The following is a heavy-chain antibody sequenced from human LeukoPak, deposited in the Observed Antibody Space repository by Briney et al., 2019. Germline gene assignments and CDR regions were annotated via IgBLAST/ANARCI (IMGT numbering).Heavy chain of an antibody. J-gene: IGHJ4*02. D-gene: IGHD4-23*01. CDR2: IRYDGSNK. CDR3: AKDRLTTVVMGYLDY. V-gene: IGHV3-30*02. Sequence: GGSLRLSCAVSGFTFSTYGMHWVRQAPGKGLEWVAFIRYDGSNKYYADSVKGRFTISRDNSKNTLYLQTNSLRADDSAVYYCAKDRLTTVVMGYLDYWGQGTLVTVPS. CDR1: GFTFSTYG.